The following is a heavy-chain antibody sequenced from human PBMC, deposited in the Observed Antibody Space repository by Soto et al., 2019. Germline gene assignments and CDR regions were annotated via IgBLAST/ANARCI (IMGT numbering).Heavy chain of an antibody. J-gene: IGHJ4*02. CDR2: ISSSSYI. Sequence: GGSLRLSCAASGFTFSSYSMNWVRQAPGKGLEWVSSISSSSYIYYADSVKGRFTISRDNAKNSLYLQMNSLRAEDTAVYYCARDWTSSGWYDYWGQGTLVTVPQ. D-gene: IGHD6-19*01. CDR1: GFTFSSYS. CDR3: ARDWTSSGWYDY. V-gene: IGHV3-21*06.